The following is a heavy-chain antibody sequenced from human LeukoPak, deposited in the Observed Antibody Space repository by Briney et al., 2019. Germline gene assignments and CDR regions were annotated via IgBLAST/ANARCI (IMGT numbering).Heavy chain of an antibody. D-gene: IGHD2-2*01. Sequence: AGSLRLSCAASGFTFSSYSMNWVRQAPGKGLEWVSSISSSSSYIYYADSVKGRFTISRDNAKNSLYLQMNSLRAEDTAVYYCARDLGAMIDYWGQGTLVAVSS. V-gene: IGHV3-21*01. CDR1: GFTFSSYS. CDR2: ISSSSSYI. J-gene: IGHJ4*02. CDR3: ARDLGAMIDY.